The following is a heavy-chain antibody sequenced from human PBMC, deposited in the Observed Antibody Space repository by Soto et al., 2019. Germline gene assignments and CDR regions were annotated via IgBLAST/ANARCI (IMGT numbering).Heavy chain of an antibody. V-gene: IGHV1-69*02. CDR2: IIPILGIA. J-gene: IGHJ3*02. CDR1: GGTFSSYT. Sequence: QVQLVQSGAEVKKPGSSVKVSCKASGGTFSSYTISWVRQAPGQGLEWMGRIIPILGIANYAQKFQGRVTITADKSXSXXDMERSSLRSEDTAVYYCARGGYCSSTSCRDAFDIWGQGTMVTVSS. D-gene: IGHD2-2*01. CDR3: ARGGYCSSTSCRDAFDI.